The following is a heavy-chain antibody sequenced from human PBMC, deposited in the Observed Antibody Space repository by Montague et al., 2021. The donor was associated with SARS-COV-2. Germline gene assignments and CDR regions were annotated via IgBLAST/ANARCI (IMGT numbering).Heavy chain of an antibody. D-gene: IGHD1-1*01. CDR2: TYYRSKWYT. J-gene: IGHJ4*02. CDR1: GDSVSSNSAA. V-gene: IGHV6-1*01. CDR3: AREGTVPGPRGIYFDD. Sequence: CAISGDSVSSNSAAWNWIRQSPSGGLEWLGRTYYRSKWYTDYAPSVKTRITITPDTSTNQFSLHLHSVTPGDTAVYYCAREGTVPGPRGIYFDDWGQGTLVTVSS.